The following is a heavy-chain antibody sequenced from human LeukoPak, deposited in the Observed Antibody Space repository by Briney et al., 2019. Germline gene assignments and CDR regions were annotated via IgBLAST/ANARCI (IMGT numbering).Heavy chain of an antibody. Sequence: GGSLRLSCAGSGFTFSTYWMTWVRQAPGKGLEWVATIKEDASEIYYADSVKGRFTISRDNAKNSLHLLMNSLIAEDTAMYYCARARIDYWGQGTLVTVSS. D-gene: IGHD1-14*01. CDR1: GFTFSTYW. J-gene: IGHJ4*02. CDR2: IKEDASEI. CDR3: ARARIDY. V-gene: IGHV3-7*04.